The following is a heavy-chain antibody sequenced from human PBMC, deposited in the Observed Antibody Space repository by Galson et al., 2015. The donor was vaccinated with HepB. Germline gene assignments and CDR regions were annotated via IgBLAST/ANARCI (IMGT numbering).Heavy chain of an antibody. V-gene: IGHV1-2*04. Sequence: SVKVSCKASGYTFTDYYVHWVRQAPGQGLEWMGWINPNSGGTSYAQNFQGWVTMTRDTSISTAYVELSRLRSDDTAVYYCARTPDGTTWYFDYWGQGTLVTVSS. CDR1: GYTFTDYY. J-gene: IGHJ4*02. CDR2: INPNSGGT. CDR3: ARTPDGTTWYFDY. D-gene: IGHD6-13*01.